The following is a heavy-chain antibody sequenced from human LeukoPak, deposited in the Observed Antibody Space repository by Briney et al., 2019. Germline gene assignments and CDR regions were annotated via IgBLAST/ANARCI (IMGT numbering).Heavy chain of an antibody. J-gene: IGHJ4*02. Sequence: PSETLSLTCSVSGASLTIYYWNWIRQPAGKGLEWIGRYASGTTAHNPSLKSQFTMSIDTSKNQISMKLTSVTAADTAVYYCATGDHSFDNWGPRILVTVTP. CDR1: GASLTIYY. V-gene: IGHV4-4*07. CDR3: ATGDHSFDN. CDR2: YASGTT. D-gene: IGHD7-27*01.